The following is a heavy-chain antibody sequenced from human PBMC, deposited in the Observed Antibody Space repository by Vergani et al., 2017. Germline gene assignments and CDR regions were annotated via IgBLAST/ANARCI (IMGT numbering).Heavy chain of an antibody. CDR2: ISGSGGST. D-gene: IGHD4-17*01. CDR3: AKVGEQVRLYGMDV. V-gene: IGHV3-23*01. Sequence: EVQLLESGGGLVQPGGSLRLSCAASGFTFSSYAMSWVRQAPGKGLEWVSAISGSGGSTYYADSVKGRFTISRDNSKNTLSLQMNSLRAEDTAVYYCAKVGEQVRLYGMDVWGQGTTVTVSS. J-gene: IGHJ6*02. CDR1: GFTFSSYA.